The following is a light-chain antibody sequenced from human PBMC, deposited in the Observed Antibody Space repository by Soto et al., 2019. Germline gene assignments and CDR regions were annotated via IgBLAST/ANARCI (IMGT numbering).Light chain of an antibody. V-gene: IGKV1-33*01. CDR2: DAS. CDR3: QHYNNYLLT. Sequence: DIQMTQSPSSLSGSVGDRVTISCEASQHINKHLNWYQHKPGQAPQLLIFDASNLATGVPSRLSGSGSGTELTITISSMKHDDFATYYCQHYNNYLLTFGGGTKVDIK. CDR1: QHINKH. J-gene: IGKJ4*01.